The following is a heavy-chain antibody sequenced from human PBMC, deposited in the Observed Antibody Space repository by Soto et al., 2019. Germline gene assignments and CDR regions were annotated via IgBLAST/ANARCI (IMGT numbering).Heavy chain of an antibody. CDR2: IDPKSDDT. V-gene: IGHV1-2*02. J-gene: IGHJ5*02. Sequence: ASVKVSCKASGYPFSDNQIHWLRRAPGQGLEWMGRIDPKSDDTNYAQKFQGRVTMTRDTSIDTAYLELTGLTSDDTATYYCARKHSLDYIRWGLDPWGQGTLVTVSS. CDR1: GYPFSDNQ. CDR3: ARKHSLDYIRWGLDP. D-gene: IGHD4-4*01.